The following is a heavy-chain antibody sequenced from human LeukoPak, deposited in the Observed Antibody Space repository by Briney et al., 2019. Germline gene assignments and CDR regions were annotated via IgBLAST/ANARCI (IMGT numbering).Heavy chain of an antibody. Sequence: GGSLRLSCEGSGFPLSSYWMSWVRQAPGKGLEWVGHIKTDGSEEYYVDSVKGRFIFSRDNAKNSLYLEMNSLRAEDTAVYYCARDNWYFDLWGRGTLVTVSS. V-gene: IGHV3-7*01. CDR3: ARDNWYFDL. CDR2: IKTDGSEE. J-gene: IGHJ2*01. CDR1: GFPLSSYW.